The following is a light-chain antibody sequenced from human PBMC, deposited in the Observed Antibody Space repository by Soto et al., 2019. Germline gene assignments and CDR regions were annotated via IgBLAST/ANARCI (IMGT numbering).Light chain of an antibody. CDR2: DVT. V-gene: IGLV2-11*01. J-gene: IGLJ1*01. CDR1: SSDVGAYNY. Sequence: QSALTQPPSVSGSPGQSVTISCTGTSSDVGAYNYVAWYQQHPGKAPKIMIYDVTKRPSGVPDRLSGSKSGNTASLTISGLQAEDEADYYCRSNAANVEVFGTGTKVTVL. CDR3: RSNAANVEV.